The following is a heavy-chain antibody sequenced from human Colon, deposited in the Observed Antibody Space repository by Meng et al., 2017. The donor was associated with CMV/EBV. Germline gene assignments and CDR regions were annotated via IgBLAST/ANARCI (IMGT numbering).Heavy chain of an antibody. CDR3: ARQCRSTTCEGAAAFDI. J-gene: IGHJ3*02. V-gene: IGHV5-51*01. D-gene: IGHD2-2*01. CDR1: GYTFTTYW. CDR2: IYPDDSDI. Sequence: GESLKISCKGSGYTFTTYWIGWVRQMPGKGLEWMGIIYPDDSDIRYSPSFQGQVTISADKSISTAYLQWSSLKASDSAMYYCARQCRSTTCEGAAAFDIWGQGTMVTVSS.